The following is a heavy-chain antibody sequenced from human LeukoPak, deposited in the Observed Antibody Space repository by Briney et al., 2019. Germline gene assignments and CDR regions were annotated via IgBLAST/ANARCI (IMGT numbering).Heavy chain of an antibody. V-gene: IGHV4-34*01. Sequence: PSETLSLTCAVYGGSFSGYYWSWIRQPPGKGLEWIGEINHSGSTNYNPSLKSRVTISVDTSKNQFSLKLSSVTAADTAVYYCARYRGVYYDSPGRLSRQRNWFDPWGQGTLVTVSS. CDR3: ARYRGVYYDSPGRLSRQRNWFDP. J-gene: IGHJ5*02. CDR2: INHSGST. D-gene: IGHD3-3*01. CDR1: GGSFSGYY.